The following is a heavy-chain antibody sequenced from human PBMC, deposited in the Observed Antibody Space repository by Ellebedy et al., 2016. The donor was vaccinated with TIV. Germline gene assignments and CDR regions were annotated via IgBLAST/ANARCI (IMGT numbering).Heavy chain of an antibody. J-gene: IGHJ4*02. CDR1: GFSLSTSGVG. CDR3: VHRTTVTSVDY. CDR2: IYGTDIK. D-gene: IGHD4-11*01. Sequence: SGPTLVKPTQTLTLTCTFSGFSLSTSGVGVGWIRQPPGKALEWLAFIYGTDIKRRSPSLESRLTITKDTSKNQVVLTVTNMDPVDTATYFCVHRTTVTSVDYWGQGTLVTVSS. V-gene: IGHV2-5*01.